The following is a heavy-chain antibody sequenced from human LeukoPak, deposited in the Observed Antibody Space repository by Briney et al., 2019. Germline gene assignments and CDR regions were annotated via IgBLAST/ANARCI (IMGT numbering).Heavy chain of an antibody. Sequence: SETLSLTRTVSGGSISSYYWSWIRQPPGKGLEWIGYIYYSGSTKYNPSLKSRVTISADTSKKQFSLKLSSVTAADTAVYYCARGDDSGGYYAGYWGQGTLVTVSS. CDR1: GGSISSYY. D-gene: IGHD3-22*01. CDR3: ARGDDSGGYYAGY. CDR2: IYYSGST. J-gene: IGHJ4*02. V-gene: IGHV4-59*08.